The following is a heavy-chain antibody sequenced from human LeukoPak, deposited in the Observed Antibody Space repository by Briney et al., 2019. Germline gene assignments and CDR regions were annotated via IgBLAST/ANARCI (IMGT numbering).Heavy chain of an antibody. D-gene: IGHD1-26*01. V-gene: IGHV3-30*02. CDR1: GFTFSGYG. CDR2: IRYDGSNK. J-gene: IGHJ6*03. Sequence: GGSLRLSCATSGFTFSGYGMHWVRQAPGKGLEWVTYIRYDGSNKYYADSVKGRFTISRDNSKNTLYLQMDSLTTEDTAVYYCARKGGATTYGYYYYMDVWGKGTTVTISS. CDR3: ARKGGATTYGYYYYMDV.